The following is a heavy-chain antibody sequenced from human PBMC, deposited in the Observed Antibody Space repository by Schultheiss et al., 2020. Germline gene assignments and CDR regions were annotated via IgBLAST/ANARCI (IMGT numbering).Heavy chain of an antibody. CDR2: IYYSGST. CDR3: ARADGPKANDAFDI. CDR1: GGSISSYY. J-gene: IGHJ3*02. V-gene: IGHV4-59*12. Sequence: SETLSLTCTVSGGSISSYYWSWIRQPPGKGLEWIGYIYYSGSTYYNPSLKSRVTISVDTSKNQFSLKLSSVTAADTAVYYCARADGPKANDAFDIWGQGTMVNV. D-gene: IGHD5-24*01.